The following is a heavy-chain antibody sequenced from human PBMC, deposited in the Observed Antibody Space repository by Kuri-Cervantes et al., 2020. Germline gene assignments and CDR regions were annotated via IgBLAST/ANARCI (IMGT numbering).Heavy chain of an antibody. CDR2: IIPIFGTA. Sequence: SVKVSCKASGYSFGRYGISWVRQAPGQGLEWMGGIIPIFGTANYAQKFQGRVTITADKSTSTAYMERSSLRSEDTAVYYCARGDTAMETGRYWGQGTLVTVSS. D-gene: IGHD5-18*01. V-gene: IGHV1-69*06. CDR1: GYSFGRYG. CDR3: ARGDTAMETGRY. J-gene: IGHJ4*02.